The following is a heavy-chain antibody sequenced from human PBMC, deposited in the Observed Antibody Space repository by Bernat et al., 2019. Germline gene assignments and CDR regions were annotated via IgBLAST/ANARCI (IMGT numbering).Heavy chain of an antibody. V-gene: IGHV3-30*02. CDR1: GFTFSSYG. D-gene: IGHD1-1*01. CDR3: AKDAEPNYYFDY. J-gene: IGHJ4*02. Sequence: QVQLVESGGGVVQPGGSLRLSCAASGFTFSSYGMHWVRQAPGKGLEWVAFLRYDGSNKYYADSVKGRFTISRDNSKNTLYLQMNSLRAEDTAVYYCAKDAEPNYYFDYWGQGTLVTVSS. CDR2: LRYDGSNK.